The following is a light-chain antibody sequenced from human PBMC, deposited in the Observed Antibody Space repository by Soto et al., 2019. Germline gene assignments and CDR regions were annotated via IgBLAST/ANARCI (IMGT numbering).Light chain of an antibody. CDR1: QTVRNN. Sequence: EFVLTQSPGTPSLSPGERATLSCRASQTVRNNYLAWYQQKPGQAPRLLIYNALTRANGVPARFTGSGSGTEFTLTISSLQSEDFAVYYCQQFHDWPRTFGHGTKVDIK. CDR2: NAL. J-gene: IGKJ1*01. V-gene: IGKV3-15*01. CDR3: QQFHDWPRT.